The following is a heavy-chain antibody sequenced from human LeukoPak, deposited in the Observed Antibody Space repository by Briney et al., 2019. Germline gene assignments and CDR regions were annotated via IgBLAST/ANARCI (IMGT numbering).Heavy chain of an antibody. CDR1: GFTFSNYW. CDR2: INKDGSEI. CDR3: AREAYYDSSGYASNFDY. D-gene: IGHD3-22*01. Sequence: PGGSLRLSCAASGFTFSNYWMSWVRQAPGKGLEWVAHINKDGSEIYYVDSVKGRFTISRDNAKNSLYLQLNSLRAEDTAVYYCAREAYYDSSGYASNFDYWGQGTLVTVSS. J-gene: IGHJ4*02. V-gene: IGHV3-7*01.